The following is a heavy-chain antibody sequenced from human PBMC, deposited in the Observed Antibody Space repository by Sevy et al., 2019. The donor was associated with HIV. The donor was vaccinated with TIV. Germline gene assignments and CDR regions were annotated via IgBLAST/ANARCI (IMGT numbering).Heavy chain of an antibody. CDR1: GGFISSSTW. V-gene: IGHV4-4*02. D-gene: IGHD3-3*01. J-gene: IGHJ4*02. Sequence: SETLSLTCAVSGGFISSSTWWSWVRQPPGKGLEWIGEFYHSGSTNYNPSLKSRVTISVDNSKNQFSLKVSSVTAADTAVYYCARGPPRDFWSDYAIDYWGPGTLVTVSS. CDR2: FYHSGST. CDR3: ARGPPRDFWSDYAIDY.